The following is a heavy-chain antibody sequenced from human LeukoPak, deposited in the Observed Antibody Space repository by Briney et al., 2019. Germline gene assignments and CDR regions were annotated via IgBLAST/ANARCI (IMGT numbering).Heavy chain of an antibody. D-gene: IGHD3-10*02. J-gene: IGHJ6*04. Sequence: YPGGSLRLLCAASGFTFSSYEMNWVRQAPGKGLEWVSYISSSGSTIYYADSVKGRFTISRDNAKNSLYLQMNSLRAEDTAVYYCAELGITMIGGVWGKGTTVTISS. CDR3: AELGITMIGGV. CDR1: GFTFSSYE. CDR2: ISSSGSTI. V-gene: IGHV3-48*03.